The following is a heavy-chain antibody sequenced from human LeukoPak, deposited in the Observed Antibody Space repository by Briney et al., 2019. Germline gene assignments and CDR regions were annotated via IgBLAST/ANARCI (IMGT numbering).Heavy chain of an antibody. CDR3: TDYAS. V-gene: IGHV3-15*01. CDR1: GFTFTNAY. CDR2: IKSKTDGGTT. J-gene: IGHJ4*02. Sequence: GGSLRLSCAASGFTFTNAYMNWVRQAPGKGLEWVGRIKSKTDGGTTNYAAPVKGRFTTSRDDSKNTLFLQMDSLKTEDTAIYYCTDYASWGQGTLVTVSS.